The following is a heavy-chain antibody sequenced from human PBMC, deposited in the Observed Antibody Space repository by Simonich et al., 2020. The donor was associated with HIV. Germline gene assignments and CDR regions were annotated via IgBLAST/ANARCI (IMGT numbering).Heavy chain of an antibody. CDR1: GGSFNGYY. D-gene: IGHD5-12*01. CDR2: INHSGSP. Sequence: QVHLQQWGAGLLKPSETLSLTCAVYGGSFNGYYWTWIRQPPGKGLEWIGEINHSGSPDDNPSLKSRVTVSVDTSKNQFSLKLSSVTAADTAVFYCARRSGYDLDYWGQGTLVTVSS. V-gene: IGHV4-34*01. CDR3: ARRSGYDLDY. J-gene: IGHJ4*02.